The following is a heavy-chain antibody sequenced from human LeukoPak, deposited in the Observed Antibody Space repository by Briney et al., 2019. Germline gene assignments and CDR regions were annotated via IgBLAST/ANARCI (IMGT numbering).Heavy chain of an antibody. Sequence: PSQTLSLTCTVSGGSISSGDYYWSWIRQPPGKGLEWIEYIYYSGSTYYNPSLKSRVTISVDTSKNQFSLKLSSVTAADTAVYYCARVWDGSGSYYFDYWGQGTLVTVSS. CDR1: GGSISSGDYY. CDR3: ARVWDGSGSYYFDY. V-gene: IGHV4-30-4*01. J-gene: IGHJ4*02. D-gene: IGHD3-10*01. CDR2: IYYSGST.